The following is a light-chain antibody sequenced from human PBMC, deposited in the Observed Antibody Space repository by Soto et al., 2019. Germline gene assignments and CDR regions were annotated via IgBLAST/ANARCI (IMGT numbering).Light chain of an antibody. J-gene: IGKJ1*01. V-gene: IGKV1-5*03. CDR2: KAS. CDR3: QQYNNWPQGT. CDR1: QTISSW. Sequence: DIQMTQSPSTLSESVGDRVTITCRASQTISSWLAWYQQKPGKAPKLLIYKASTLKSGVPSRFSGSGSGTEFTLTISSLQSEDFAVYYCQQYNNWPQGTFGQGTKVDIK.